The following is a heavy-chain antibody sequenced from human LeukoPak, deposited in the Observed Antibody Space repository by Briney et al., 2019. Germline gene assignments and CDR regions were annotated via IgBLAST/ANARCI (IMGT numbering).Heavy chain of an antibody. J-gene: IGHJ5*02. V-gene: IGHV4-4*07. CDR2: IYTSGST. CDR1: GGSISSYY. D-gene: IGHD6-13*01. Sequence: SETLSLTCTVSGGSISSYYWSWIRQPAGKGLEWIGRIYTSGSTNYNPSLKSRVTMSVDTSKNQFSLKLSSVTAADTAVYYRARAYSSSWYFNWFDPWGQGTLVTVSS. CDR3: ARAYSSSWYFNWFDP.